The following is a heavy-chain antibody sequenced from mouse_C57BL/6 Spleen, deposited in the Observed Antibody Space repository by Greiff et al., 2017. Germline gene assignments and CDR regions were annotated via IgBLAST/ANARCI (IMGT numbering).Heavy chain of an antibody. J-gene: IGHJ1*03. CDR2: INPYNGGT. V-gene: IGHV1-19*01. CDR3: AREEGTYWYFDV. CDR1: GYTFTDYY. Sequence: EVQLQQSGPVLVKPGASVKMSCKASGYTFTDYYMNWVKQSHGKSLEWIGVINPYNGGTSYNQKFKGKATLTVDKSSSTAYMELNSLTSEDSAVYYCAREEGTYWYFDVWAQGPRSPSPQ.